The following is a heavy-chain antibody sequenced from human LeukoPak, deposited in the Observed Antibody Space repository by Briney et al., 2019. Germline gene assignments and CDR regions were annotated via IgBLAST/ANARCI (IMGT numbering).Heavy chain of an antibody. CDR1: GYTFTSYD. D-gene: IGHD6-13*01. Sequence: ASVKVSCKASGYTFTSYDINWVRQATGQGLEWMGWMNPNSGNAGHAQKFQGRVTMTRNTSISTAYMELSSLRSEDTAVYYCVKAAAGSWGQGTLVTVSS. CDR2: MNPNSGNA. CDR3: VKAAAGS. J-gene: IGHJ4*02. V-gene: IGHV1-8*01.